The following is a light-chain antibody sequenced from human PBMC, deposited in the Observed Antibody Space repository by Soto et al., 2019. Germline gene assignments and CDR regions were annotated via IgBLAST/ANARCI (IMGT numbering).Light chain of an antibody. CDR3: AAWEGSLNGGV. V-gene: IGLV1-44*01. Sequence: QSVLTQPPSASGTPGQRVTISCSGSSSNIGSNTENWYQQPPGTAPTLLIYSNNQRPSGVPDRFSGSQSGTSASLAISGLQSEDEADYYCAAWEGSLNGGVFGGGTKLTVL. J-gene: IGLJ3*02. CDR2: SNN. CDR1: SSNIGSNT.